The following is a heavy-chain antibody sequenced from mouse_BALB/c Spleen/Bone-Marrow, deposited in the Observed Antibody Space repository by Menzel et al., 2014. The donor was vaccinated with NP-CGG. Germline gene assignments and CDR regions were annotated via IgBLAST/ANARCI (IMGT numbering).Heavy chain of an antibody. J-gene: IGHJ2*01. V-gene: IGHV14-3*02. CDR3: ARDYGLFDY. CDR1: GFNIKDIY. D-gene: IGHD1-2*01. Sequence: VQLQQSGAELVKPGASVKLSCTASGFNIKDIYMHWVKQGPEQGLEWIGRIDPANGDTKYDPKLQGKATITADTSSNTAYLQLSSPTSEDTAVYYCARDYGLFDYWGQGTTLTVSS. CDR2: IDPANGDT.